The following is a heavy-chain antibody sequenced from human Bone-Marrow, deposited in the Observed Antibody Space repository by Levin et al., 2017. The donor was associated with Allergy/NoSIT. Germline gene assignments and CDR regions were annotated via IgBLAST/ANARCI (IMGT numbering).Heavy chain of an antibody. J-gene: IGHJ4*02. CDR1: GFSFSSFD. V-gene: IGHV3-30*03. CDR3: ARGPGVVGYFEY. CDR2: ISSDGSKK. Sequence: GGSLRLSCAASGFSFSSFDMHWVRQAPGKGLEWVAVISSDGSKKYITDSVKGRFILSRDNSKNTLNLQMNSLRDEDTAVYYCARGPGVVGYFEYWGQGTLVTVSS. D-gene: IGHD2-15*01.